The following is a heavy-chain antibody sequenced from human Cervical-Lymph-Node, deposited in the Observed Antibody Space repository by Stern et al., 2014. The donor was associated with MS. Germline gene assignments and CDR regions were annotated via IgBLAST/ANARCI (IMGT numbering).Heavy chain of an antibody. D-gene: IGHD6-6*01. CDR1: GYIFTDYY. CDR3: TRALRIADRPSPGGHWFDP. V-gene: IGHV1-2*02. Sequence: VQLVESGAEVEKPGASVKVSCKASGYIFTDYYLHWVRQAPGQGLEWMGRINPKSGGTSYAQSFQGRVTLPRDTSITTAYMDLSRLTSDDTAVYYCTRALRIADRPSPGGHWFDPWGQGTLVIVSS. J-gene: IGHJ5*02. CDR2: INPKSGGT.